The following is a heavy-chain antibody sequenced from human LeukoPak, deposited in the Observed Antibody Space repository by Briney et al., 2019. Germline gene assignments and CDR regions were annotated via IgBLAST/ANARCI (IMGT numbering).Heavy chain of an antibody. CDR2: IYYSEST. V-gene: IGHV4-59*01. CDR3: AREGATGDAFDI. D-gene: IGHD5-12*01. J-gene: IGHJ3*02. Sequence: PSETLSLTCTVSGGSISCYYWSWIRQPPAKGLEWIGYIYYSESTNYNPSLHSRVTISVDTSNNQFSLKLTSLSAADTGVYYCAREGATGDAFDIWGQGTMVTASS. CDR1: GGSISCYY.